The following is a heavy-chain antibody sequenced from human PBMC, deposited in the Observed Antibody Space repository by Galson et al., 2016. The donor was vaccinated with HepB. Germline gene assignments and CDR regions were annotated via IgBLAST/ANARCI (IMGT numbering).Heavy chain of an antibody. V-gene: IGHV4-4*02. J-gene: IGHJ5*02. D-gene: IGHD3-22*01. CDR1: GASISRGNW. Sequence: SETLSLTCAVSGASISRGNWWNWVRQPPGKGLEWIGEVYHSGSTSYNPSLKSRVTISVDKSKNQFSLNLSSLTAADTAVYYCARGMYYYDSRETAWGQGTLVTVSS. CDR3: ARGMYYYDSRETA. CDR2: VYHSGST.